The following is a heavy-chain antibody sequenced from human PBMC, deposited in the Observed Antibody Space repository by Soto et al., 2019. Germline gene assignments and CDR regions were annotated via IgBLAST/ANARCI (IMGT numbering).Heavy chain of an antibody. CDR3: VRDHIWSFDY. J-gene: IGHJ4*02. V-gene: IGHV3-48*01. Sequence: HPGGSLRLSCAASGFTFSSYTMNWVRQAPGKGLEWVSYISLSGSDMYYAGSVKGRFIISRDNAKNSLSLQMNSLRAEDTDVYYCVRDHIWSFDYWGQGTPVTVSS. D-gene: IGHD3-10*01. CDR2: ISLSGSDM. CDR1: GFTFSSYT.